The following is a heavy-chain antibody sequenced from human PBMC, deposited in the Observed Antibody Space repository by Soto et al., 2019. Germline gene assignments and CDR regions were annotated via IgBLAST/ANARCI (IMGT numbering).Heavy chain of an antibody. CDR3: ATQQIGSDPYFDY. J-gene: IGHJ4*02. CDR1: GGSISSYY. Sequence: SETLSLTCTVSGGSISSYYWSWIRQPPGKGLEWIGYIYYSGSTNYNPSLKSRVTISVDTSKNQFSLKLSSVTAADTAVYYCATQQIGSDPYFDYWGQGTLVTVSS. V-gene: IGHV4-59*01. D-gene: IGHD3-22*01. CDR2: IYYSGST.